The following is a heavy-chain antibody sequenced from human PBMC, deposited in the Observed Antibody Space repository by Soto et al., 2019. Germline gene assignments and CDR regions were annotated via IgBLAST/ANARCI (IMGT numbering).Heavy chain of an antibody. D-gene: IGHD3-22*01. CDR1: GYTFKNYA. CDR3: ARAYYYDSSGYYADAFDI. J-gene: IGHJ3*02. V-gene: IGHV1-3*01. Sequence: QVQLVQSGAEVTKPGASVKVSCKASGYTFKNYAMHWVRQAPGQRLEWMGRINAGNGDTKYSEKFQDRVTITRDTSADTAYMELSSLISEDTAVYYCARAYYYDSSGYYADAFDIWGQGTTVTVSS. CDR2: INAGNGDT.